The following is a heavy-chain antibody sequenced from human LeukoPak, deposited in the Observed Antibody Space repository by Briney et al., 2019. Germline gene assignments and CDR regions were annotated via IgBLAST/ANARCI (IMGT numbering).Heavy chain of an antibody. CDR2: TSSSGSTI. CDR1: GFTFSSYS. Sequence: PGGSLRLSCAASGFTFSSYSMNWVRQTPGKVLEWVSYTSSSGSTIYYADSVKGRFTISRDNAKNSLYLQMNSLRAEDTAVYYCAKASWDDSSGYSIDYWGQGTLVTVSS. D-gene: IGHD3-22*01. J-gene: IGHJ4*02. CDR3: AKASWDDSSGYSIDY. V-gene: IGHV3-48*04.